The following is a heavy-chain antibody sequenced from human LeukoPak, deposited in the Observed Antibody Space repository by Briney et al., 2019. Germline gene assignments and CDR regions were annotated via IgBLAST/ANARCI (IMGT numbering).Heavy chain of an antibody. CDR2: ISYDGSNK. D-gene: IGHD3-22*01. J-gene: IGHJ4*02. CDR3: AKVAPPLDSSGYPRY. Sequence: GGSLRLSCAASGFTFSSYGTHWVRQAPGKGLEWVAVISYDGSNKYYADSVKGRFTISRDNSKNTLYLQMNSLRAEDTAVYYCAKVAPPLDSSGYPRYWGQGTLVTVSS. CDR1: GFTFSSYG. V-gene: IGHV3-30*18.